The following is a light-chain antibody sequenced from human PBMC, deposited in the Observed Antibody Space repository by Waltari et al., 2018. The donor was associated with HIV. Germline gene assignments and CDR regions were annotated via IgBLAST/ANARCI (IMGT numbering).Light chain of an antibody. Sequence: DIQMTQSPSSLSASVGGRVIITCRASQTITTHLNWYQQRPGKAPKLLMYASSSLASGVPSRFSGRGSGTDFTLTISSLQPDDFATYYCQQTYSSPPTFGQGTRVEIK. CDR2: ASS. CDR1: QTITTH. V-gene: IGKV1-39*01. J-gene: IGKJ1*01. CDR3: QQTYSSPPT.